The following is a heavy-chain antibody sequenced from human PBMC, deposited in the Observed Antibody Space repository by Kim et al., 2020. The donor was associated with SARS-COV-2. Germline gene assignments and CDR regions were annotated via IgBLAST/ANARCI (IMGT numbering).Heavy chain of an antibody. V-gene: IGHV3-21*01. Sequence: YIYKPASGRGRFTITRDNAKNSLYLQMKSRRDEDTAVYYCARMGIIKSDYWGQGTLVTVSS. CDR3: ARMGIIKSDY. D-gene: IGHD3-10*01. CDR2: YI. J-gene: IGHJ4*02.